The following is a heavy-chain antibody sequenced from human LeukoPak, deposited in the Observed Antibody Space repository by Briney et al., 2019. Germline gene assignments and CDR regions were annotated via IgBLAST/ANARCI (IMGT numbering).Heavy chain of an antibody. CDR2: IYYSGST. Sequence: SETLSLTCTVSGGSITSYYWSWIRQPPGKGLEWIGYIYYSGSTDYNPSLKGRVTISVATSKTQFSLKLTSVTAADTAVYYCARLDSSGYYYFDYWGQGTLVIVSS. D-gene: IGHD6-19*01. V-gene: IGHV4-59*08. CDR1: GGSITSYY. J-gene: IGHJ4*02. CDR3: ARLDSSGYYYFDY.